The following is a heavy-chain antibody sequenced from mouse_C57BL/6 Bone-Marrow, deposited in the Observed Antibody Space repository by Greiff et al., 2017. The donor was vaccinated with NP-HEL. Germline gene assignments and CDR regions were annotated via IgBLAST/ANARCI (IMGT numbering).Heavy chain of an antibody. D-gene: IGHD2-10*01. CDR1: GYTFTSYW. Sequence: QVQLQQPGAELVRPGSSVKLSCKASGYTFTSYWMHWVKQRPIQGLEWIGNIDPSDSETHYNQKFKDKATLTVDNSSSTAYMKLSSLTSEDSAVYCLLHYAMDYWGQGTSVTVSS. V-gene: IGHV1-52*01. J-gene: IGHJ4*01. CDR3: LHYAMDY. CDR2: IDPSDSET.